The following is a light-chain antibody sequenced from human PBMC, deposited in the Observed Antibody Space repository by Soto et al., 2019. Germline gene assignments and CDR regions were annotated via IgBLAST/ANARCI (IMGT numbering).Light chain of an antibody. Sequence: EIPMTQSPSSLSDSISDIVTITCRASQSISSYLNWYQQKPGKAPKVLIYAASSLQSGVPSRFSGIGSGTDFTLSISSLQPEDFATYYCQQSYSGPLTFGGVTKV. CDR3: QQSYSGPLT. CDR2: AAS. V-gene: IGKV1-39*01. CDR1: QSISSY. J-gene: IGKJ4*01.